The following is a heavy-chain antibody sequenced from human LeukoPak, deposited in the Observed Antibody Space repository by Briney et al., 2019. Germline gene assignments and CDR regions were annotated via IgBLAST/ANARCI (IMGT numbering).Heavy chain of an antibody. CDR2: IYYSGST. Sequence: SETLSLTCTVSAGSISSNSYYWGWIRQPPGKGLQWIGSIYYSGSTYYNPSLKSRVTISVDTSKNQFSLKLNSVTAADTAVYYCARNKYYYGSGNYGVPNWFDPWGQGTLVTVSS. CDR1: AGSISSNSYY. J-gene: IGHJ5*02. D-gene: IGHD3-10*01. CDR3: ARNKYYYGSGNYGVPNWFDP. V-gene: IGHV4-39*01.